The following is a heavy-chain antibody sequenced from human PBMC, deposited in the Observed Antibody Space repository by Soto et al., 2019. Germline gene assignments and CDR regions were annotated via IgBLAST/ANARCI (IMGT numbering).Heavy chain of an antibody. CDR3: ARDLGEKYCSSTSCHYGMDV. CDR1: GDSVSSNSAA. CDR2: TYYRSKWYN. J-gene: IGHJ6*02. Sequence: SQTLSLTCVISGDSVSSNSAAWNWIRHSPSRGLEWLGRTYYRSKWYNDYAVSVKSRITINPDTSKNQFSLQLNSVTPEDTAVYYCARDLGEKYCSSTSCHYGMDVWGQGTTVTVSS. V-gene: IGHV6-1*01. D-gene: IGHD2-2*01.